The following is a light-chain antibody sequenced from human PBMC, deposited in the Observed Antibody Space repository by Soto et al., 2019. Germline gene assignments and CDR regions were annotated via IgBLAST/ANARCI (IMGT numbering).Light chain of an antibody. J-gene: IGLJ2*01. Sequence: QSALTQPASLSGSPGQSITISGTGTRSDVGGYNFVSWYQQHPGKVPKLLIYDVTHRPSGVSNRFSASKSANTASLTISGLQAEDEADYYCSSYTSTNTLVFGGGTKLTVL. V-gene: IGLV2-14*01. CDR1: RSDVGGYNF. CDR2: DVT. CDR3: SSYTSTNTLV.